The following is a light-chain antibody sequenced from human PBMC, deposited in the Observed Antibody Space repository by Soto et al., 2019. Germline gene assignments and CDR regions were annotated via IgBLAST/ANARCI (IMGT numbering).Light chain of an antibody. CDR1: ISDVGGYNY. J-gene: IGLJ3*02. Sequence: QSALTQPRSVSGSPGQSVTISCTGTISDVGGYNYVSWYQQHPGKAPKFMIYEVSNRPSGVSSRFSGSKSGNTASLTISGLQAEDEANYYCSSYTGSNIVFGGGTKLTVL. CDR3: SSYTGSNIV. CDR2: EVS. V-gene: IGLV2-14*01.